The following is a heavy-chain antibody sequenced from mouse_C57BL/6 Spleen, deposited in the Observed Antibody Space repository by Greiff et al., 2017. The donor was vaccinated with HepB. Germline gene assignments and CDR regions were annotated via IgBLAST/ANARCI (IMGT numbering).Heavy chain of an antibody. CDR1: GFTFSSYT. J-gene: IGHJ2*01. D-gene: IGHD1-1*01. V-gene: IGHV5-9*01. Sequence: EVKLQESGGGLVKPGGSLKLSCAASGFTFSSYTMSWVRQTPEKRLEWVATISGGGGNTYYPDSVKGRFTISRDNAKNTLYLQMSSLRSEDTALYYCARLLRYFDYWGQGTTLTVSS. CDR3: ARLLRYFDY. CDR2: ISGGGGNT.